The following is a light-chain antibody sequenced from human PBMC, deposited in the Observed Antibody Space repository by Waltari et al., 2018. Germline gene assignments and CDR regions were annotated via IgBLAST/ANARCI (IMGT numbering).Light chain of an antibody. CDR3: LQVPFT. V-gene: IGKV2-30*01. J-gene: IGKJ3*01. CDR2: QVS. CDR1: QSLLYSNGNVY. Sequence: GVLTQSPLSLAVTLGQPASISCKSSQSLLYSNGNVYLDWYLQRPGQSPRRLIYQVSKRDSGVPDRFSGSGSDTDFTLRISRVEADDVGTYYCLQVPFTFVPGTKMEVK.